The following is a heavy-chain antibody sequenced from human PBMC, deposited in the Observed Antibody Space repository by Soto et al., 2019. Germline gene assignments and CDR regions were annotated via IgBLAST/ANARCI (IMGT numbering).Heavy chain of an antibody. Sequence: SETLSLTCTVSGGSISSYYWSWIRQPPGKGLEWIGYIYYSGSTNYNPSLKSRVTISVDTSKNQFSLKLSSVTAADTAVYYCARDIRITIFGVVNNWFDPWGQGTLVTVSS. CDR1: GGSISSYY. CDR3: ARDIRITIFGVVNNWFDP. D-gene: IGHD3-3*01. V-gene: IGHV4-59*01. J-gene: IGHJ5*02. CDR2: IYYSGST.